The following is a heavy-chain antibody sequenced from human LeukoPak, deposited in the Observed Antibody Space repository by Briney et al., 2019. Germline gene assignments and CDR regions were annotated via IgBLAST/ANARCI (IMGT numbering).Heavy chain of an antibody. CDR2: INHSGST. J-gene: IGHJ4*02. V-gene: IGHV4-34*01. CDR3: ARITYYYDSSGYPQPFDY. Sequence: SETLSLTCAVYGGSFSGYYWSWIRQPPGKGLEWIGEINHSGSTNYNPSLKSRVTISVDTSKNQFSLKLGSVTAADTAVYYCARITYYYDSSGYPQPFDYWGQGTLVTVSS. CDR1: GGSFSGYY. D-gene: IGHD3-22*01.